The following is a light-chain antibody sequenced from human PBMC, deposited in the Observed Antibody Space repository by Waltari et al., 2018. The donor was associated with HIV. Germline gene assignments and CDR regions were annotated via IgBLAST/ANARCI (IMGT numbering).Light chain of an antibody. V-gene: IGLV2-8*01. J-gene: IGLJ2*01. CDR3: CSYGGRNNLV. Sequence: QPALTQPPSASGSPGQSVTISCTGTSSDVGGYNYVSWYQQYPGKVPKLMIYEAKRRPSGFPDRFSGSKSGNTASLTVSGLQAEDEADYYCCSYGGRNNLVFGGGTKLTVL. CDR2: EAK. CDR1: SSDVGGYNY.